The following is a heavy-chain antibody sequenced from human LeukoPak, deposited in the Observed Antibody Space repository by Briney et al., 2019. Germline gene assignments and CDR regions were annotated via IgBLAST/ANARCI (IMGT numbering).Heavy chain of an antibody. CDR1: GDTFSSYA. D-gene: IGHD4-17*01. Sequence: SVKVSCKASGDTFSSYAISWVRQAPGQGLEWMGGIIPIFGTANYAQKFQGRVTITADESTSTAYMELSSLRSEDTAVYYCARGWGYGDYDPPFDYWGQGTLVTVSS. J-gene: IGHJ4*02. CDR3: ARGWGYGDYDPPFDY. V-gene: IGHV1-69*01. CDR2: IIPIFGTA.